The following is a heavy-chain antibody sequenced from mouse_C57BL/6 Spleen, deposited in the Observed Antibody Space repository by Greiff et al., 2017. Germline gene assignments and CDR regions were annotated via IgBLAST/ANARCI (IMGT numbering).Heavy chain of an antibody. J-gene: IGHJ3*01. V-gene: IGHV1-59*01. Sequence: QVQLQQPGAELVRPGTSVKLSCKASGYTFTSYWMHWVKQRPGQGLEWIGVIDPSDSYTNYNQKFKGKATLTVDTSSSTAYMQLSSLTSEDSAVYYCATTVVEGFAYWGQGTLVTVSA. D-gene: IGHD1-1*01. CDR2: IDPSDSYT. CDR1: GYTFTSYW. CDR3: ATTVVEGFAY.